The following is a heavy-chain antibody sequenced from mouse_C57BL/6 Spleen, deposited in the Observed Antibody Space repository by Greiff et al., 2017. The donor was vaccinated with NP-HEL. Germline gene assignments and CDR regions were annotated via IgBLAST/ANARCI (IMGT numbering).Heavy chain of an antibody. CDR3: ARWGIYDGYYGWFAY. D-gene: IGHD2-3*01. CDR2: IDPSDSYT. J-gene: IGHJ3*01. CDR1: GYTFTSYW. Sequence: QVQLQQPGAELVMPGASVKLSCKASGYTFTSYWMHWVKQRPGQGLEWIGEIDPSDSYTNSNQKFKGKSTLTVDKSSSTAYMQRSSLTSGDSAVYYCARWGIYDGYYGWFAYWGQGTLVSVSA. V-gene: IGHV1-69*01.